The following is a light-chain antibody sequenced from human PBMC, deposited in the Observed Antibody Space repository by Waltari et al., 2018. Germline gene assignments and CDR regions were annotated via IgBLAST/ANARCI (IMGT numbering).Light chain of an antibody. CDR2: DTS. V-gene: IGKV3D-11*02. CDR1: ASIDSY. Sequence: EIVLTQSPVTLSLSPGERATLSCRASASIDSYVVWYQQRRGQPPRLLIYDTSNRASGIPARFSGSGRGTVFTLTISSVEPEDSAVYYCQQRSTWQLAFGGGTDLEI. CDR3: QQRSTWQLA. J-gene: IGKJ4*01.